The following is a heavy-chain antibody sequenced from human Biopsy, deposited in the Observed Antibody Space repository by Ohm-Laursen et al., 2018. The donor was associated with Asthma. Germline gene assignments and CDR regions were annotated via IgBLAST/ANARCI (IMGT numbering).Heavy chain of an antibody. CDR3: ARAVDYSHYYGIDV. CDR1: GYTFNSAG. Sequence: SVKVSCKASGYTFNSAGITWVRQAPGQGLEWMGWISVYNGNTKVAQKLQDRVTMTTNTSTSTAYMELRSLRSDDTAVYFCARAVDYSHYYGIDVWGQGTTVTVS. CDR2: ISVYNGNT. J-gene: IGHJ6*02. D-gene: IGHD3-10*01. V-gene: IGHV1-18*01.